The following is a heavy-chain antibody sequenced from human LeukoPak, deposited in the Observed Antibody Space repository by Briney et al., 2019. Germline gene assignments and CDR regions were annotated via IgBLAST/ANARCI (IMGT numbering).Heavy chain of an antibody. CDR1: GFTVSSNY. J-gene: IGHJ3*02. D-gene: IGHD3-10*01. CDR3: ASRGRITMVRGVLTTPDAFDI. V-gene: IGHV3-53*01. CDR2: IYSGGST. Sequence: GGSLRLSCAASGFTVSSNYMSWVRQAPGKGLEWVSVIYSGGSTYYADSVKGRFTISRDNSKNTLYLQMNSLRAEDTAVYYCASRGRITMVRGVLTTPDAFDIWGQGTMVTVSS.